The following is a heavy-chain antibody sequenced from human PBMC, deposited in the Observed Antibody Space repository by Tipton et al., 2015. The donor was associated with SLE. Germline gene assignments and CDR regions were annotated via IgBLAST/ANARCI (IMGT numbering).Heavy chain of an antibody. D-gene: IGHD3-22*01. J-gene: IGHJ3*02. V-gene: IGHV4-59*05. CDR1: GGSLSSYY. CDR3: ARGHDSSGYSPGAFDI. CDR2: IYYSGST. Sequence: LRLSCTVSGGSLSSYYWSWIRQPPGKGLEWIGSIYYSGSTYYNPSLKSRVTISVDTSKNQFSLKLSSVTAADTAVYYCARGHDSSGYSPGAFDIWGQGTMVTVSS.